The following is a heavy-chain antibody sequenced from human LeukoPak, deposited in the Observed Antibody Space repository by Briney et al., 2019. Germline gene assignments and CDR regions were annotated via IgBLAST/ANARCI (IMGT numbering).Heavy chain of an antibody. CDR3: AKDWSSPFLGDYGEEDY. CDR2: IKQDGSEK. CDR1: GFTFSSYW. D-gene: IGHD4/OR15-4a*01. V-gene: IGHV3-7*01. J-gene: IGHJ4*02. Sequence: GGSLRLSCAASGFTFSSYWMTWIRQAPGKGLEWVANIKQDGSEKYYVDSVKGRFTISRDNAKNSLYLQMNSLRAEDSAVYYCAKDWSSPFLGDYGEEDYWGQGTLVTVSS.